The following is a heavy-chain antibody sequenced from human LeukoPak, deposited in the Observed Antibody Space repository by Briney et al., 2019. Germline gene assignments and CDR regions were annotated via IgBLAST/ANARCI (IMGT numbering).Heavy chain of an antibody. J-gene: IGHJ4*02. CDR3: ARGAWATRLGS. CDR1: GDSLNSYY. CDR2: IYESGTT. D-gene: IGHD2-15*01. Sequence: PSETLSLTCAVYGDSLNSYYWSWVRQPPGEGLEWIGEIYESGTTEYNPSLKSRVTISMVPSKQQFSLSLSSVTAADTAVSYCARGAWATRLGSWGLGTPVIVSS. V-gene: IGHV4-34*01.